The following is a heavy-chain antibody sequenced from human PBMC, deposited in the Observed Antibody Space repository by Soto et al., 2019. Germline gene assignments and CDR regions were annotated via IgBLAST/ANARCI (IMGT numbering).Heavy chain of an antibody. CDR3: ARAGCSGGSCYSGIHAFEI. CDR1: GFTFSTYS. Sequence: EVQLVESGGGLVQPGGSLRLSCAASGFTFSTYSMNWVRQAPGKGLEWVSYISSSSRTIYYADSVKGRFTISRDNAKNSLYLQMNSLRDEDTAVYYCARAGCSGGSCYSGIHAFEIWGQGTMVTVSS. V-gene: IGHV3-48*02. J-gene: IGHJ3*02. D-gene: IGHD2-15*01. CDR2: ISSSSRTI.